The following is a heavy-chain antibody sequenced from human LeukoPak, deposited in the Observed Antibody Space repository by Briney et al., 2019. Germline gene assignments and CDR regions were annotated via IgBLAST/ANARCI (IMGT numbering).Heavy chain of an antibody. CDR2: ISTYNGNT. CDR3: ARDLGSSGYYYEPGAFDI. D-gene: IGHD3-22*01. CDR1: ADTFTNYG. V-gene: IGHV1-18*01. J-gene: IGHJ3*02. Sequence: ASVKVSCTASADTFTNYGFSWVRQAPGQGLEWMGWISTYNGNTKYPQKLQGRVTMTTDTSTSTAYMELRSLRSDDTAVYYCARDLGSSGYYYEPGAFDIWGQGTMVTVSS.